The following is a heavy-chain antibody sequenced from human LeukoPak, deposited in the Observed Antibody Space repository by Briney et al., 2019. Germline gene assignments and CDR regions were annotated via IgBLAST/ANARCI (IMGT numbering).Heavy chain of an antibody. CDR2: IIPIFGTA. CDR3: ARAPRITMVRGASPFDP. V-gene: IGHV1-69*13. Sequence: GASVKVSCKASGGTFSSYAISWVRQAPGQGLEWMGGIIPIFGTANYAQKFQGRVTITADESTSTAYMELSSLRSEDTAVYYCARAPRITMVRGASPFDPWGQGTLVTVSS. D-gene: IGHD3-10*01. J-gene: IGHJ5*02. CDR1: GGTFSSYA.